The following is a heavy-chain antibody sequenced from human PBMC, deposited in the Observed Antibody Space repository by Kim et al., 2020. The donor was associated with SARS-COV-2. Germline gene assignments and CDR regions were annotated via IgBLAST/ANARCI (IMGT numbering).Heavy chain of an antibody. CDR1: GFTFSSYA. Sequence: GGSLRLSCAASGFTFSSYAMHWVRQAPGKGLEWVAVISYDGSNKYYADSVKGRFTISRDNSKNTLYLQMNSLRAEDTAVYYCARDTRILLLRYFDWLPPDYWGQGTLVTVSS. D-gene: IGHD3-9*01. CDR2: ISYDGSNK. V-gene: IGHV3-30*04. CDR3: ARDTRILLLRYFDWLPPDY. J-gene: IGHJ4*02.